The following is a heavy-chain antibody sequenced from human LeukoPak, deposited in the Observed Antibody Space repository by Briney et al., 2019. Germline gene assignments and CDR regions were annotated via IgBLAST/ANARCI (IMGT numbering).Heavy chain of an antibody. CDR1: GFSFGSYG. D-gene: IGHD3-3*01. CDR2: ISSDGSNN. Sequence: QPGGSLRLSCAASGFSFGSYGMHWVRQAPGKGREWVAIISSDGSNNYYTDSVKGRFTISTDNCTNTPFLQVTRYRGKDTAVYFCARQSYWLGDYYYGMHVWRQGTTVTVSS. CDR3: ARQSYWLGDYYYGMHV. V-gene: IGHV3-30*03. J-gene: IGHJ6*02.